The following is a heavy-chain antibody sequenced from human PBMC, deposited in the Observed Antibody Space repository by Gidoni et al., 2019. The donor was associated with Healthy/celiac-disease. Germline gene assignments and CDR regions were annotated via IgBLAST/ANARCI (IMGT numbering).Heavy chain of an antibody. D-gene: IGHD3-16*01. CDR1: GGSISSGGYY. CDR2: IYYSGST. V-gene: IGHV4-31*03. Sequence: QVQLQESGPGLVKPSQTLSLTCTVSGGSISSGGYYWRWIRQHPGKGLEWIGYIYYSGSTYYNPSLKSRVTISVDTSKNQFSLKLSSVTAADTAVYYCARSRSPHTNWFDPWGQGTLVTVSS. J-gene: IGHJ5*02. CDR3: ARSRSPHTNWFDP.